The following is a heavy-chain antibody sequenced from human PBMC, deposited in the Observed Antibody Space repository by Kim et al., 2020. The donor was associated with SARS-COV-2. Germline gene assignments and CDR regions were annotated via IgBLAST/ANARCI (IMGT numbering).Heavy chain of an antibody. J-gene: IGHJ4*02. D-gene: IGHD5-18*01. Sequence: YVPSFQGTVTISANKSISAAYLQWSSLKASDTAMYYCARQDTAMVRAFDYWGQGTLVTVSS. V-gene: IGHV5-51*01. CDR3: ARQDTAMVRAFDY.